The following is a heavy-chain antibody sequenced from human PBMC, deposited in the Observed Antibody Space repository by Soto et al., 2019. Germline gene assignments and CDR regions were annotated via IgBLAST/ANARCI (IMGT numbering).Heavy chain of an antibody. D-gene: IGHD1-1*01. CDR2: IYHSGST. CDR1: CGSISSGGYS. Sequence: PSETLPLTCAVSCGSISSGGYSWNWIRQPPGKGLEWIGYIYHSGSTLYNPSLKSRVTISVDKSKNQFSLKLTSVTAADTAVYYCARDQLEGNWFDPWGQGTLVTVSS. CDR3: ARDQLEGNWFDP. V-gene: IGHV4-30-2*01. J-gene: IGHJ5*02.